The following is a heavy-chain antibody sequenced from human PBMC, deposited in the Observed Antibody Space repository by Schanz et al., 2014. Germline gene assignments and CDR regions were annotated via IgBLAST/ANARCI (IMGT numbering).Heavy chain of an antibody. Sequence: VQLLESGGGLVQPGGSLRLSCAASGFTFSDHYMDWVRQAPGKGLEWVSGMSGSGSTADYADSVKGRFTISRDNAKNSLYLQMNSLRVEDTAVYYCARDLISSGWYGWGQGTLVTVSS. CDR3: ARDLISSGWYG. D-gene: IGHD6-19*01. J-gene: IGHJ4*02. CDR2: MSGSGSTA. CDR1: GFTFSDHY. V-gene: IGHV3-11*01.